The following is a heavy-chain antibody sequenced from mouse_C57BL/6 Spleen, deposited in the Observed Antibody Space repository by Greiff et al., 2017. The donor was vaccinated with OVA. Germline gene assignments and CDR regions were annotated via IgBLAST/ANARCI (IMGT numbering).Heavy chain of an antibody. D-gene: IGHD4-1*01. CDR1: GFTFSDYG. V-gene: IGHV5-17*01. Sequence: EVKLVESGGGLVKPGGSLKLSCAASGFTFSDYGMHWVRQAPEKGLEWVAYISSGSSTIYYADTVQGRFTLSRDNAKNTLFLQMTSLRSEDTAMYYCARTGTFDYWGQGTTLTVSS. CDR2: ISSGSSTI. J-gene: IGHJ2*01. CDR3: ARTGTFDY.